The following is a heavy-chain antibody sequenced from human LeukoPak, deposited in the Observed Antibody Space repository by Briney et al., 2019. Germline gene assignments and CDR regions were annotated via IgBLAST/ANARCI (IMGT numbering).Heavy chain of an antibody. CDR2: IKNKTDGGTT. J-gene: IGHJ4*02. CDR1: GFTFSNAR. CDR3: TTDRAMVRGVISRFDY. Sequence: GGALRLSCAAPGFTFSNARVSWVRQAPGGGGGGGGRIKNKTDGGTTDYAAPVKGRFTISRDDSKNTLYLQMNSLKTEDTAVYYCTTDRAMVRGVISRFDYWGQGTLVTVSS. V-gene: IGHV3-15*01. D-gene: IGHD3-10*01.